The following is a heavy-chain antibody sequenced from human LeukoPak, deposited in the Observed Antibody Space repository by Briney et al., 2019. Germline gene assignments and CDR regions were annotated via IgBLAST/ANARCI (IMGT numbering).Heavy chain of an antibody. J-gene: IGHJ4*02. D-gene: IGHD2-21*02. V-gene: IGHV3-23*01. CDR1: GFTFFNYA. Sequence: PGGSLRLSCEASGFTFFNYAMSWVRQAPGKGLQWVSGIGSDSATFYTDSVKGRFTISRDNSKNTVYLHIDSLGAEDTAVYYCAKCMSSTGVCLNFDSWGQGILVAVST. CDR2: IGSDSAT. CDR3: AKCMSSTGVCLNFDS.